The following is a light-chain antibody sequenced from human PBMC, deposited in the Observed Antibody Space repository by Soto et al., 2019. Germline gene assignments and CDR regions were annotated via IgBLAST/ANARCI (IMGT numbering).Light chain of an antibody. CDR3: CSFAGSYTLYV. CDR1: SSDVGGYDF. Sequence: QSVLTQPRSVSGSPGQSVTISCTGTSSDVGGYDFVSWYQQHPAKAPKLIIFDVTKRPSGVPDRFSGSKSGNTASLTIYGLQAEDEADYYCCSFAGSYTLYVLGTVTKVTVL. V-gene: IGLV2-11*01. CDR2: DVT. J-gene: IGLJ1*01.